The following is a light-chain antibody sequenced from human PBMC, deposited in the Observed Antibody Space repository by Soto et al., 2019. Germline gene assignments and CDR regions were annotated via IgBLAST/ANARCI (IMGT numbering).Light chain of an antibody. CDR2: EVN. Sequence: QSVLTQPPSASGSPGQSVTISCTGTSSDVGGYNYVSWYQQHPGKVPKLMVYEVNKRTSGVPDRFSGSKSGNTASLTVSGLQAEDEADYYCTSYAGGNNVFGTGTKLTVL. CDR3: TSYAGGNNV. J-gene: IGLJ1*01. CDR1: SSDVGGYNY. V-gene: IGLV2-8*01.